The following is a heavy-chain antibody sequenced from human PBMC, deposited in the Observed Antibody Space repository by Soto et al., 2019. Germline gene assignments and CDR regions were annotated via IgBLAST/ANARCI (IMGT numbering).Heavy chain of an antibody. V-gene: IGHV3-7*01. CDR3: ARGWGIVATITNDAFDI. Sequence: GGSLRLSCAASGFTFSSYWMSWVRQAPGKGLEWVANIKQDGSEKYYVDSVKGRFTISRDNAKNSLYLQMNSLRAEDTAVYYCARGWGIVATITNDAFDIWGQGTMVTVSS. CDR2: IKQDGSEK. J-gene: IGHJ3*02. CDR1: GFTFSSYW. D-gene: IGHD5-12*01.